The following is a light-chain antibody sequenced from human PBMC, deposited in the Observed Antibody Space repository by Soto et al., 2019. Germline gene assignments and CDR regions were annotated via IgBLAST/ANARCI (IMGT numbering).Light chain of an antibody. V-gene: IGLV2-14*03. J-gene: IGLJ1*01. CDR3: SSYTSSSTRV. Sequence: SALTXPAXVSGSPGQSITISCTGTSSDVGAYDYVSWYQQHPDKAPKLMIYEVSNRPSGVSNRFSGSKSVNTATLTISGLQTEDEADYYCSSYTSSSTRVFGTGTKVTVL. CDR1: SSDVGAYDY. CDR2: EVS.